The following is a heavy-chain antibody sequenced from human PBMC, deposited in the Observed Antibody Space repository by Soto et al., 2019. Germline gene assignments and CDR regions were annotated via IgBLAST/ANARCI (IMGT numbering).Heavy chain of an antibody. CDR3: ARASLGYSGYDDPGSDY. V-gene: IGHV3-30-3*01. CDR2: ISYDGSNK. J-gene: IGHJ4*02. CDR1: GFTFSSYA. D-gene: IGHD5-12*01. Sequence: PGGSLRLSCAASGFTFSSYALHWVRQAPGKGLEWVAVISYDGSNKYYADSVKGRFTTSRDNAKNSLYLQMNSLRAEDTAVYYCARASLGYSGYDDPGSDYWGQGTLVTVSS.